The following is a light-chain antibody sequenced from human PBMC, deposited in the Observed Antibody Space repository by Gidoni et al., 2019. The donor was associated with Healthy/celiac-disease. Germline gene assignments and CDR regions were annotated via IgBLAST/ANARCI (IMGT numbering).Light chain of an antibody. CDR3: QQYYSFPLT. J-gene: IGKJ4*01. CDR2: AAS. CDR1: QVISSY. V-gene: IGKV1-8*01. Sequence: AIRMTQSPSSFSASTGDRVTITCRASQVISSYLAWYQQKPGKAPKLLIYAASTLQSGVPSRFSGSGSGTDFTLTISCLQSEDFATYSCQQYYSFPLTFGGGTKVEIK.